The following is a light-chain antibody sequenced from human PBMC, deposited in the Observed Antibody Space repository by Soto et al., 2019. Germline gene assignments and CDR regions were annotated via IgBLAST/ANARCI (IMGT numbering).Light chain of an antibody. Sequence: EIVLTQSPGTLSLSPGERATLSCRASQSVSSSFLAWYQQKPGQAPRLLIYGASIRATGIPDRFSGSGSGTDFTLTIIRVEPEDFAGYYCQQYGSSPWTFGQGTKVEIK. CDR3: QQYGSSPWT. J-gene: IGKJ1*01. CDR1: QSVSSSF. V-gene: IGKV3-20*01. CDR2: GAS.